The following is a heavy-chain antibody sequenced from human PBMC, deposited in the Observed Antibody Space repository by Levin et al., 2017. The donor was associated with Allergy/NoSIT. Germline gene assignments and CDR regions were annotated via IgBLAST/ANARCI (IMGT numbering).Heavy chain of an antibody. D-gene: IGHD3-3*01. J-gene: IGHJ6*02. Sequence: LSLTCAASGFTFRSYAMHWVRHAPFKGLEWVAVISYDGSNKYYADSVKGRFTISRDNSKNTLYLQMNSLRAEDTAVYYCARGYPRITIFGAFMDVWGQGTTVTVSS. CDR2: ISYDGSNK. CDR3: ARGYPRITIFGAFMDV. V-gene: IGHV3-30*04. CDR1: GFTFRSYA.